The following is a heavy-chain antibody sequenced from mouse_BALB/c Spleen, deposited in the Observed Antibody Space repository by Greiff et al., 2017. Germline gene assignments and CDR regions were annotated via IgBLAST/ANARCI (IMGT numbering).Heavy chain of an antibody. CDR2: INSNGGST. CDR3: ARDNYYRYDVGFAY. CDR1: GFTFSSYG. J-gene: IGHJ3*01. Sequence: EVQGVESGGGLVQPGGSLKLSCAASGFTFSSYGMSWVRQTPDKRLELVATINSNGGSTYYPDSVKGRFTISRDNAKNTLYLQMSSLKSEDTAMYYCARDNYYRYDVGFAYWGQGTLVTVSA. D-gene: IGHD2-14*01. V-gene: IGHV5-6-3*01.